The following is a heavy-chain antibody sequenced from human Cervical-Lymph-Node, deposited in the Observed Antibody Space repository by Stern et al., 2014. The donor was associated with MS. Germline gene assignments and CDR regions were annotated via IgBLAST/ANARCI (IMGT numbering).Heavy chain of an antibody. CDR2: IYHSGST. V-gene: IGHV4-4*02. Sequence: QVQLQESGPGLVKPSGTLSLTCAVSGGSISSSNWWSWVRQPPGKGLEWXGEIYHSGSTNYTPSLKSRVTISVDKSKNQFSLKLSSVTAADTAVYYCASVQQQLVPWFDPWGQGTLVTVSS. CDR1: GGSISSSNW. J-gene: IGHJ5*02. CDR3: ASVQQQLVPWFDP. D-gene: IGHD6-13*01.